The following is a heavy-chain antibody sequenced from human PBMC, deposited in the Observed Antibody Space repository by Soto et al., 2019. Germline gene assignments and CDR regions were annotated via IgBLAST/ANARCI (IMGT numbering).Heavy chain of an antibody. Sequence: VQLVESGGGLVQPGGSLRLSCAASGFTFSSYWMSWVRQAPGKGLEWVANIKQDGSEKYYVDSVKGRFTISRDNAKNSLYLQMNSLRAEDTAVYYCARYQGSSWRLFDYWGQGTLVTVSS. CDR1: GFTFSSYW. J-gene: IGHJ4*02. V-gene: IGHV3-7*01. CDR2: IKQDGSEK. CDR3: ARYQGSSWRLFDY. D-gene: IGHD6-13*01.